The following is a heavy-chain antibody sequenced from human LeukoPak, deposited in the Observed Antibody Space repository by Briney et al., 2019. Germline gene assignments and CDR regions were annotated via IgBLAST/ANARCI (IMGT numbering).Heavy chain of an antibody. J-gene: IGHJ3*02. CDR1: RFTFSSYG. CDR2: ITSTGTYI. Sequence: GGSLRLSCAASRFTFSSYGMHWVRQAPGKGLEWVSSITSTGTYIYYADLVKGRFTISRDNAKNSLYLQMDSLRAEDTAVYYCARDGRGAVAFDMWGQGTLVTVSS. V-gene: IGHV3-21*01. D-gene: IGHD3-10*01. CDR3: ARDGRGAVAFDM.